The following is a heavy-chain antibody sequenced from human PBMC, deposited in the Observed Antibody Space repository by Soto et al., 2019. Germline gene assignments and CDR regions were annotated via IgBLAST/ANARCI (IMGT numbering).Heavy chain of an antibody. Sequence: GESLKISCKGSGYSFTIYWISWVRQRPWKGLEWMGRIDPSDSYTNYSPSFQGHVTISADKSISTAYLQWSSLKASDTAMYYCAASGYSYGSLPNYYYYGMDVWGQATTVTVSS. CDR2: IDPSDSYT. D-gene: IGHD5-18*01. J-gene: IGHJ6*02. CDR3: AASGYSYGSLPNYYYYGMDV. V-gene: IGHV5-10-1*01. CDR1: GYSFTIYW.